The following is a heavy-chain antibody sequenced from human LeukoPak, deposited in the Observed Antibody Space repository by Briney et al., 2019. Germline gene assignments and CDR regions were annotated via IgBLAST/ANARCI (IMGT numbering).Heavy chain of an antibody. J-gene: IGHJ4*01. D-gene: IGHD3-22*01. CDR2: IRIDGNT. CDR1: GFSLSDFW. CDR3: ARDDNYYDGSSYSSGFDH. V-gene: IGHV3-74*01. Sequence: GGSLRLSCVASGFSLSDFWMHWVRQVPGKELVWVALIRIDGNTNVADSVRGRFSISRDTAKNTLYQQMNSLRAEDSAIYYCARDDNYYDGSSYSSGFDHWGHGTLVTVSS.